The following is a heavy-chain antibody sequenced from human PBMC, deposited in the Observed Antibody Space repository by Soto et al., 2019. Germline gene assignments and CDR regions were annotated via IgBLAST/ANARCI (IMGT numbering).Heavy chain of an antibody. V-gene: IGHV1-24*01. D-gene: IGHD6-6*01. CDR2: FDPVFGEA. Sequence: APVKVSCKVSGYTLTELSMHWVRQAPGKGLEWMGGFDPVFGEANYAQKFQGRVTITADESTGTAYMELSSLRSEDTAVYYCARDREVGAARPGPVTDWGQGTLVTVSS. J-gene: IGHJ4*02. CDR3: ARDREVGAARPGPVTD. CDR1: GYTLTELS.